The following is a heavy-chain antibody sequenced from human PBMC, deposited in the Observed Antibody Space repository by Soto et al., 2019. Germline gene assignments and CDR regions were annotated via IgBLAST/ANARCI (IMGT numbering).Heavy chain of an antibody. D-gene: IGHD2-15*01. V-gene: IGHV1-46*01. Sequence: ASVKISCKASGYTFTSYYMHWVRQAPGQGLEWMGIINPSGGSTSYAQKFQGRVTMTRDTYTSTVYMGLTSLRSEDTAVYYCARDNGDCSGRSWYLQGFSDYWG. CDR1: GYTFTSYY. CDR2: INPSGGST. CDR3: ARDNGDCSGRSWYLQGFSDY. J-gene: IGHJ4*01.